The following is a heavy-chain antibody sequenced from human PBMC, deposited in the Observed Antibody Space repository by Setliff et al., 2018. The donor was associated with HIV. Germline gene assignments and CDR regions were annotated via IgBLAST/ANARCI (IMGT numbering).Heavy chain of an antibody. J-gene: IGHJ4*02. CDR2: IVPVLGIT. D-gene: IGHD2-21*01. CDR1: GYTFSDYY. V-gene: IGHV1-69*10. CDR3: ARDRLGHIDRPYFDY. Sequence: SVKVSCKASGYTFSDYYMHWVRQAPGQGLEWMGGIVPVLGITNYSPKFQGRVTITTDESTTTAYMDLSSLRSEDTAVYYCARDRLGHIDRPYFDYWGQGTLVTVSS.